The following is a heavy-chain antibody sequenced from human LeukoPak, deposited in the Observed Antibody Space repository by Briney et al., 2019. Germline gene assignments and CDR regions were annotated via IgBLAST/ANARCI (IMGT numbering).Heavy chain of an antibody. Sequence: TGGSLRLSCAASGFTFSNYGMHWVRQAPGKGLEWVAFIRSDGSNKYYADSVKGRFTISRDNSKNTLYLQMNSLRAEDTAVYYCAKGWFGDYYMDVWGKGTTVTVSS. D-gene: IGHD3-10*01. CDR2: IRSDGSNK. CDR1: GFTFSNYG. V-gene: IGHV3-30*02. CDR3: AKGWFGDYYMDV. J-gene: IGHJ6*03.